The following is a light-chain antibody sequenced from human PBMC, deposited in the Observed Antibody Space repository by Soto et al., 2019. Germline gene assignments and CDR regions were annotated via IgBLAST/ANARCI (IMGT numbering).Light chain of an antibody. CDR3: QRYADSPLT. V-gene: IGKV3-20*01. CDR1: EPIRNTF. Sequence: EIVLTQSPDILSLSPGERATLSCRTSEPIRNTFVAWYQQKPGQAPRLLIYGASSRAIGIPGRFSGSGSGTDFTLTIDRLEPEDFALYYCQRYADSPLTFGGGTKVDIK. J-gene: IGKJ4*01. CDR2: GAS.